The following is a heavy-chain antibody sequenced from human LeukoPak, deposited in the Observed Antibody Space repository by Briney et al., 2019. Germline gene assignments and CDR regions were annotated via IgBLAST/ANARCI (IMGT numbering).Heavy chain of an antibody. CDR1: GGSISSGSYY. D-gene: IGHD3-3*01. J-gene: IGHJ3*02. CDR2: SYTSGST. Sequence: PSETLSLTCTVSGGSISSGSYYWSWIRHPAGNGLEWIGRSYTSGSTNYNPSLKSRVTISVDTSKNQFSLKLSSVTAADTAVYYCARSWGIFGVVRYAFDIWGQGTMVTVSS. CDR3: ARSWGIFGVVRYAFDI. V-gene: IGHV4-61*02.